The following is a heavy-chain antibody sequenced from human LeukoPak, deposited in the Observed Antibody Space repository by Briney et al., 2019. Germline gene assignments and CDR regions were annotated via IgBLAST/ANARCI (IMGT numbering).Heavy chain of an antibody. CDR2: ISNGGAGT. V-gene: IGHV3-23*01. Sequence: GGSLRLSCAASGFNFRSQAMSWVRQAPGKGLEWVSVISNGGAGTYYADSVKGRFTISRDNSKSTLYLQMSSLRAEDTAVYYCAKDHGTNVYDPFDYWGQGTLVTVSS. D-gene: IGHD2-8*01. CDR3: AKDHGTNVYDPFDY. J-gene: IGHJ4*02. CDR1: GFNFRSQA.